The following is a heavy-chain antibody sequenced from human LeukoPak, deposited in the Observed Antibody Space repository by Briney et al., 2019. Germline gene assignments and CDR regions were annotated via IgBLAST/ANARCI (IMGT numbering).Heavy chain of an antibody. CDR2: INSGSTHL. CDR1: GFSFSSFS. D-gene: IGHD4-11*01. V-gene: IGHV3-21*06. Sequence: GGSLRLSCAGSGFSFSSFSMNWVRQAPGKGLEWVSSINSGSTHLYYADSVKGRFTISRDNAENSLYLQMNSLRAEDTAVYYCVRDLNTVTTAFLVHSGQGTLVTVSS. CDR3: VRDLNTVTTAFLVH. J-gene: IGHJ4*02.